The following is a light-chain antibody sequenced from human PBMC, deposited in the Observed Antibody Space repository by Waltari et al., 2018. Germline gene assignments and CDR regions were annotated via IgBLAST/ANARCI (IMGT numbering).Light chain of an antibody. Sequence: ELVLSQSPANLSLSPLERATISCWASQIVRSNLPWYRQRPGQAPRLLTNDASNRATGIAGRCRGSRSGTDVTLTTSRLEPEDFAVYYCQWRSHWPPVAFGGGTKVEIK. CDR2: DAS. CDR3: QWRSHWPPVA. CDR1: QIVRSN. J-gene: IGKJ4*02. V-gene: IGKV3-11*01.